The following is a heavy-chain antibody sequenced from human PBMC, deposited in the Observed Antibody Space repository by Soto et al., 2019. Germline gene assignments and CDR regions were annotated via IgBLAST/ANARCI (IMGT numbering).Heavy chain of an antibody. CDR3: AKGDGIAVAGTIDY. CDR1: GFTFSSYA. Sequence: SLRLSCAASGFTFSSYAMSWVRQAPGKGLEWVSAISGSIGYADSVKGRFTISRDNAKNSLYLQMNSLRAEDTALYYCAKGDGIAVAGTIDYWGQGTLVTVSS. J-gene: IGHJ4*02. CDR2: ISGSI. D-gene: IGHD6-19*01. V-gene: IGHV3-9*01.